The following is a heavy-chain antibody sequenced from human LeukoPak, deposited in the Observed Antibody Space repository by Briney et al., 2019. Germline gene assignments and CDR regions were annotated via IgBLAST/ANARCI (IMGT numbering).Heavy chain of an antibody. CDR2: IWYDGSNK. Sequence: GGSLRLSCAASGLTFSSYGMHWVRQAPGKGLEWVAVIWYDGSNKYYADSVKGRFTISRDNSKNTLYLQMNSLRAEDTAVYYCARDGKPYYYDSSGYRPGGDWGQGTLVTVSS. CDR1: GLTFSSYG. J-gene: IGHJ4*02. D-gene: IGHD3-22*01. CDR3: ARDGKPYYYDSSGYRPGGD. V-gene: IGHV3-33*01.